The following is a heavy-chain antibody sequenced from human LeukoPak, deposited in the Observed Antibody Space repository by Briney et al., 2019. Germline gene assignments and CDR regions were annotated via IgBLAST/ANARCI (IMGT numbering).Heavy chain of an antibody. CDR2: ISAYNGNT. J-gene: IGHJ4*02. V-gene: IGHV1-18*01. D-gene: IGHD1-26*01. Sequence: ASVKVSCKASGGTFSSYAISWVRQAPGQGLEWMGWISAYNGNTNYAQKLQGRVTMTTDTSTSTAYMELRSLRSDDTAVYYCARVRGSYHSYWGQGTLVTVSS. CDR1: GGTFSSYA. CDR3: ARVRGSYHSY.